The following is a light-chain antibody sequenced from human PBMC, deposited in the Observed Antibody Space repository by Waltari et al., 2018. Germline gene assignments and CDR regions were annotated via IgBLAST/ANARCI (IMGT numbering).Light chain of an antibody. CDR2: DDS. Sequence: SYVLPHPTSASVSPGQTARITRGADNAGSKSVRWYRQKPGQAPLLVVNDDSARPSVIPDRFSASNSGNTATLTISRVENGDEADYYCQVWDTSSERVVFGGGTKLTVL. J-gene: IGLJ2*01. V-gene: IGLV3-21*02. CDR1: NAGSKS. CDR3: QVWDTSSERVV.